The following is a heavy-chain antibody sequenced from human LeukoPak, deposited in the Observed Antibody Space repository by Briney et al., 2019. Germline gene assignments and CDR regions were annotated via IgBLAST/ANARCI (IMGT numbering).Heavy chain of an antibody. CDR2: ISSSSSTI. CDR3: AKDQVAVADYAFDI. Sequence: GGSLRLSCAASGFTFSSYSMNWVRQAPGKGLEWVSYISSSSSTIYYADSVKGRFTISRDNAKNSLYLQMNSLRAEDTAVYYCAKDQVAVADYAFDIWGQGTMVTVSS. V-gene: IGHV3-48*01. J-gene: IGHJ3*02. CDR1: GFTFSSYS. D-gene: IGHD6-19*01.